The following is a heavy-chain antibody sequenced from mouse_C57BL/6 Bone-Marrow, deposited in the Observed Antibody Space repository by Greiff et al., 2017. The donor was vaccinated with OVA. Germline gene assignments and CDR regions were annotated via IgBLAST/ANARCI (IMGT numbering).Heavy chain of an antibody. V-gene: IGHV5-6*01. CDR1: GFTFSSYG. CDR3: ARRQLGGFAY. J-gene: IGHJ3*01. CDR2: ISSGGSYT. Sequence: EVQLVESGGDLVKPGGSLKLSCAASGFTFSSYGMSWVRQTPDKRLEWFATISSGGSYTYYPDSVKGRFTISRDNAKNTLYLQMSSLKSEDTAMYYCARRQLGGFAYWGQGTLVTVSA. D-gene: IGHD4-1*02.